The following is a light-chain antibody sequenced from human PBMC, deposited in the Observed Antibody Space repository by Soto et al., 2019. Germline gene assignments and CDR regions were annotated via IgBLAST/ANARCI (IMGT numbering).Light chain of an antibody. V-gene: IGLV2-14*03. CDR1: SSDVGGYNY. Sequence: QSALTQPASVSGSPGQSTTISCTGTSSDVGGYNYVSWYQQHPGKVPKLMIYDVSSRPSGVSNRFSGSKSGNTASLTISGLQAEDEATYYCSSYTSSSTVVFGGGTKLTVL. J-gene: IGLJ2*01. CDR2: DVS. CDR3: SSYTSSSTVV.